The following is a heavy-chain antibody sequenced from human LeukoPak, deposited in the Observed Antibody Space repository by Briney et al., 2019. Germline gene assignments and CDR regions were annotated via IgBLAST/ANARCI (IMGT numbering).Heavy chain of an antibody. CDR3: TRDEKQSYFDTTAYWTLFDY. J-gene: IGHJ4*02. V-gene: IGHV3-49*04. CDR1: GFTLGDYA. D-gene: IGHD3-22*01. Sequence: GGSLRLSCTGSGFTLGDYALSWVLQAPGKGLEWIGSIRSDAYGGSTQYAASVTGRFTISRDDSDSIVYLQMNSLQTDDTAVYYCTRDEKQSYFDTTAYWTLFDYWGQGTLVTVSS. CDR2: IRSDAYGGST.